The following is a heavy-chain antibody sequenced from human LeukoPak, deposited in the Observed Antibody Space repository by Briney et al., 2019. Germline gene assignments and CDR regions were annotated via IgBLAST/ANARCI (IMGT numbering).Heavy chain of an antibody. CDR1: GFTFSSYG. Sequence: GGSLRLSCAASGFTFSSYGMHWVRQAPGKGLEWVAVISYDGSNKYYADSVKGRFTISRDNSKNTLYPQMNSLRAEDTAVYYCAKDWSGGGATDYFDYWGQGTLVTVSS. V-gene: IGHV3-30*18. J-gene: IGHJ4*02. CDR2: ISYDGSNK. D-gene: IGHD1-26*01. CDR3: AKDWSGGGATDYFDY.